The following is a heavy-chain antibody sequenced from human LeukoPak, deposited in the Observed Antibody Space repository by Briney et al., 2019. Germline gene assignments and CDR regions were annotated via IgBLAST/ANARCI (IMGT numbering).Heavy chain of an antibody. CDR2: IRSKAYGGTT. V-gene: IGHV3-49*04. CDR3: TRVVPAAHYGMDV. CDR1: GFTFGVYA. D-gene: IGHD2-2*01. Sequence: GGSLRLSCTASGFTFGVYAMSWVRQAPGKGLEWVGFIRSKAYGGTTEYAASVKGRFTISRDDSKSIAYLQMNSLKTEDTAVYYCTRVVPAAHYGMDVWGQGTTVTVSS. J-gene: IGHJ6*02.